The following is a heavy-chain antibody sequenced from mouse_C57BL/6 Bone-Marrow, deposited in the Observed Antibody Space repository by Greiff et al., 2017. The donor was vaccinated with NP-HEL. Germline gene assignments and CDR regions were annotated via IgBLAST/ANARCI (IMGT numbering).Heavy chain of an antibody. CDR1: GYTFTSYT. Sequence: LVESGAELARPGASVKMSCKASGYTFTSYTMHWVKQRPGQGLEWIGYINPSSGYTKYNQKFKDKATLTADKSSSTDYMQLSSLTSEDSAVYYCARFDGYYPWFAYWGQGTLVTVSA. CDR3: ARFDGYYPWFAY. D-gene: IGHD2-3*01. CDR2: INPSSGYT. V-gene: IGHV1-4*01. J-gene: IGHJ3*01.